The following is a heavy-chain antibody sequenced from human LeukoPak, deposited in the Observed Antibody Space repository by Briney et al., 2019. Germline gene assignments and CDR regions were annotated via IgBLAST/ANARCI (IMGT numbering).Heavy chain of an antibody. Sequence: PSETLSLTCTVSGGSISSYYWSWIRQPPGKGLEWIGYIYYSGSTNYNPSLKSRVTISVDTSKNQFSLKLSSVTAADTAVYYCARGKCSGGSCYQDYWGQGTLVTVSS. CDR3: ARGKCSGGSCYQDY. D-gene: IGHD2-15*01. CDR1: GGSISSYY. J-gene: IGHJ4*02. CDR2: IYYSGST. V-gene: IGHV4-59*01.